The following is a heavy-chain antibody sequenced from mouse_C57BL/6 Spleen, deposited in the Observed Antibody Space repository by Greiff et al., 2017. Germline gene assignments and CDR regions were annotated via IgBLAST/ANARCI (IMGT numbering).Heavy chain of an antibody. CDR3: ARAHKLAFDD. CDR1: GYTFTDYY. D-gene: IGHD4-1*01. Sequence: VQLQQSGPELVKPGASVKISCKASGYTFTDYYMNWVKQSHGKSLEWIGDINPNNGGTSYNQKFKGKATLTVDKSSSTAYMELRSLTSEDSAVYYCARAHKLAFDDWGQGTTLTVSS. CDR2: INPNNGGT. V-gene: IGHV1-26*01. J-gene: IGHJ2*01.